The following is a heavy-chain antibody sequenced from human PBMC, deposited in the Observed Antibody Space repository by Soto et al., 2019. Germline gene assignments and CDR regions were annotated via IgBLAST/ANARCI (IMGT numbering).Heavy chain of an antibody. CDR2: IEGSGEIT. D-gene: IGHD3-10*01. Sequence: PGGSLRLSCAASGFMFSTTDMSWVRQAPGKGLEWLTTIEGSGEITYYADSVKGRFTISRDNSKSTVYLQVDSLTADDTAVYFCVKNSGWFNTWGQGTPVTVSS. CDR3: VKNSGWFNT. CDR1: GFMFSTTD. V-gene: IGHV3-23*01. J-gene: IGHJ5*02.